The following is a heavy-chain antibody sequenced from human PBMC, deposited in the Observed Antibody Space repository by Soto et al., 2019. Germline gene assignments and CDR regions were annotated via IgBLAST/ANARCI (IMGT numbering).Heavy chain of an antibody. D-gene: IGHD5-12*01. CDR1: GFTFSTFW. CDR2: INTDGSKT. Sequence: EVQLVESGGTLVQPGGSLRLSCAASGFTFSTFWMHWVRQAPGKGLVWVTRINTDGSKTTYAASVKGRFTIARDNAKNTVYLQMDSLRAEDTAVYYCATVATKSYNWLDPWGQGTLVTVSS. CDR3: ATVATKSYNWLDP. J-gene: IGHJ5*02. V-gene: IGHV3-74*01.